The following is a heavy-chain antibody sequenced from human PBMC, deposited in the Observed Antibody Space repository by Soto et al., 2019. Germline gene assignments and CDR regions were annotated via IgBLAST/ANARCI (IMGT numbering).Heavy chain of an antibody. CDR3: TRDPGGSYDNWFDP. CDR1: TFSMYS. D-gene: IGHD1-26*01. Sequence: EVQVVESGGGLVRPGGSLRLSCNFTFSMYSMSWVRQAPGKGLEWVASISSGSAYIKYADSVKGRFSISRDTAKNSVSLQMNSLRAEDTAMYYCTRDPGGSYDNWFDPWGRGTLVTVSS. V-gene: IGHV3-21*01. J-gene: IGHJ5*02. CDR2: ISSGSAYI.